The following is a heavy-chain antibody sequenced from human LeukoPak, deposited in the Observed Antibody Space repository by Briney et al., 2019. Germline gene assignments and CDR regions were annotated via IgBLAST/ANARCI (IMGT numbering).Heavy chain of an antibody. V-gene: IGHV1-2*06. CDR2: INPNSGDT. D-gene: IGHD2-21*02. Sequence: ASVTVSFKASGYTFTGYYVHWVRQAPGQGLEWMGRINPNSGDTNYAQKFQGRVTMTRDTSISAAYMELSRLRSDDTAVYYCARDYCGGDSFPDYWGQGTLVTVSS. CDR1: GYTFTGYY. J-gene: IGHJ4*02. CDR3: ARDYCGGDSFPDY.